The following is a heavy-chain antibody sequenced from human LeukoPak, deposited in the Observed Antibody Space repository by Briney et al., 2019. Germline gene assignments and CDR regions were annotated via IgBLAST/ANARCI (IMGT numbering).Heavy chain of an antibody. CDR1: GFTFSSYW. Sequence: GGSLRLSCAASGFTFSSYWMHWVRQAPGKGLVWVSHINGDGSTTSYGDSVKGRFTISRDNAKNTLYLQMNSLRAEDTAVYYCAKGMGYCSSTSCDFDYWGQGALVTVSS. CDR2: INGDGSTT. CDR3: AKGMGYCSSTSCDFDY. V-gene: IGHV3-74*01. J-gene: IGHJ4*02. D-gene: IGHD2-2*01.